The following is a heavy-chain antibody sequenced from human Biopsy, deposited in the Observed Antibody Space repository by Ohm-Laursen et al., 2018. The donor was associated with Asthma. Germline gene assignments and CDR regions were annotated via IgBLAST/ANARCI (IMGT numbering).Heavy chain of an antibody. CDR1: GFGFSTFA. V-gene: IGHV3-48*04. D-gene: IGHD6-13*01. J-gene: IGHJ4*02. Sequence: SLSLSRTCSGFGFSTFAIHWLRPAPGKGLEWVSYIIGKSNSIEYADSVKARFTISRENAKNSLYLQMNSLRAQEPADHSFARDSYSRVFYNDLESGGQGTLVTVSS. CDR3: ARDSYSRVFYNDLES. CDR2: IIGKSNSI.